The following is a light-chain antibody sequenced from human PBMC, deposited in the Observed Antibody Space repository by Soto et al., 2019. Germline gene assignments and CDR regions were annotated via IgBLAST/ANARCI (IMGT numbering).Light chain of an antibody. CDR3: SSYAGSNHFV. V-gene: IGLV2-8*01. CDR2: EAS. CDR1: SSDVGGYNY. Sequence: QSVLTQPPSASGSPGQSVTISCTGTSSDVGGYNYVSWYQQHPGKAPKLMIYEASKRPSGVPDRFSGSKSGNTASLTVSGLQAEDEADYYCSSYAGSNHFVFGTGTKVTVL. J-gene: IGLJ1*01.